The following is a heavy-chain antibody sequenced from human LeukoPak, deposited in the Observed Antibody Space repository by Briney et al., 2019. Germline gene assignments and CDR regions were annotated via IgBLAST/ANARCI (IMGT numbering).Heavy chain of an antibody. J-gene: IGHJ4*02. CDR2: ISHSGTT. CDR1: GGSISTYS. V-gene: IGHV4-59*08. Sequence: PSETLSLSCIVSGGSISTYSWNWIRQSPGKGLEWVGYISHSGTTSYDSYFRSRVTISVDTSNNQLSLKLTSVTAAGTAVYYCARWDDSAWAFGNWGPGTLVTVSS. D-gene: IGHD6-19*01. CDR3: ARWDDSAWAFGN.